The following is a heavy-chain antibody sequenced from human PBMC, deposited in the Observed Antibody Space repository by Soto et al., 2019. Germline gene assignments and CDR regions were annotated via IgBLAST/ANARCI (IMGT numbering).Heavy chain of an antibody. J-gene: IGHJ6*02. Sequence: PSETLSLTCTVSGGSVSSGSYYWSWIRQPPGKGLEWIGYIYYSGSTNYNPSLKSRVTISVDTSKNQFSLKLSSVTAADTAVYYCARDRYDFWSGYYPTYYYYGMDVWGQGTTVTVSS. D-gene: IGHD3-3*01. CDR3: ARDRYDFWSGYYPTYYYYGMDV. V-gene: IGHV4-61*01. CDR1: GGSVSSGSYY. CDR2: IYYSGST.